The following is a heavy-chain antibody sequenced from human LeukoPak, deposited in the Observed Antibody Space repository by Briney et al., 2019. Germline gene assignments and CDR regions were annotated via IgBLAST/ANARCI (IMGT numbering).Heavy chain of an antibody. Sequence: GRSLRLSCAASGFTFSNYAMHWVRQAPGKRLEWVAVISYDGSNKYYADSVKGRFTISRDNSKNTLYLQMNSLRAEDTAVYYCAANYYDSSGYPQGFDPWGQGTLVTVSS. CDR3: AANYYDSSGYPQGFDP. V-gene: IGHV3-30*04. CDR1: GFTFSNYA. J-gene: IGHJ5*02. D-gene: IGHD3-22*01. CDR2: ISYDGSNK.